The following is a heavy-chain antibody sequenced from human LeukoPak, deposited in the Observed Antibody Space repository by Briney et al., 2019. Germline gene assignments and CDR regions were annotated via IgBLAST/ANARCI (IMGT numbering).Heavy chain of an antibody. CDR1: GFTFSDYY. V-gene: IGHV3-7*01. CDR3: ASNIGYYFDY. D-gene: IGHD2/OR15-2a*01. Sequence: GGSLRLSCAASGFTFSDYYMSWIRQAPGKGLEWVANIKQDGSEKYYVDSVKGRFTISRDNAKNSLYLQMNSLRAEDTAVYYCASNIGYYFDYWGQGTLVTVSS. CDR2: IKQDGSEK. J-gene: IGHJ4*02.